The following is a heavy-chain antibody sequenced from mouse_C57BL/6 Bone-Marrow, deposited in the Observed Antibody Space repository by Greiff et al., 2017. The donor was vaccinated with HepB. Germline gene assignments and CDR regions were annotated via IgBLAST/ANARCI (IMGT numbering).Heavy chain of an antibody. CDR3: ARGSNYVYAMDY. J-gene: IGHJ4*01. CDR1: GYTFTSYW. Sequence: QVQLQQSGAELVRPGSSVKLSCKASGYTFTSYWMDWVKQRPGQGLEWIGNIYPSDSETHYNQKFKDKATLTVDKSSSTAYMQLSSLTSEDSAVYYCARGSNYVYAMDYWGQGTSVTVSS. CDR2: IYPSDSET. D-gene: IGHD2-5*01. V-gene: IGHV1-61*01.